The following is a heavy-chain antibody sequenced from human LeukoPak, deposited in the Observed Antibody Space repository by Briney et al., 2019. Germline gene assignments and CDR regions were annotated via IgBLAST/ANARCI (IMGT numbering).Heavy chain of an antibody. J-gene: IGHJ4*02. CDR3: ARGINYNDRSGYDY. V-gene: IGHV5-51*01. Sequence: GESLKISCKGSGYSFPSYWIAWVRQMPGKGLEWMGIIYPGDSDTRYSPSFQGLVTFSADKSISTAYLQWSSLKASDIAMYYCARGINYNDRSGYDYWGQGTLVTVSS. CDR2: IYPGDSDT. CDR1: GYSFPSYW. D-gene: IGHD3-22*01.